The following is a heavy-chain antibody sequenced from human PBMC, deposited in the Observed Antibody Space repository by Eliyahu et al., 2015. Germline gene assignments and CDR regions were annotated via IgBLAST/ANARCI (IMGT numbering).Heavy chain of an antibody. CDR1: GGTFSRYA. D-gene: IGHD2-2*01. Sequence: VQLVQSGAEVKKPGSSVKVSCKAPGGTFSRYAISWVRQAPGQGLEWMGGIIPVFGPPNYAQKFQGRVTITADESTNTAYMELSSLRSEDTAMYYCASGGPYATGLDYWGQGTLVTVSS. J-gene: IGHJ4*02. CDR2: IIPVFGPP. CDR3: ASGGPYATGLDY. V-gene: IGHV1-69*01.